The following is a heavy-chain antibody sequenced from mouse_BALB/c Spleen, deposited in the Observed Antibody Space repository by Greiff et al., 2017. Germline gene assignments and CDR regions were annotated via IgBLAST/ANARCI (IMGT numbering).Heavy chain of an antibody. D-gene: IGHD2-1*01. Sequence: VMLVESGPGLVAPSQSLSITCTVSGFSLTSYGVHWVRQPPGQGLEWLGVIWAGVSTNYNSALMSRLSISKDNSKSQVFLKMNSLQTDDTAMYYCASYYGNYGRFAYWGQGTLVTVSA. CDR1: GFSLTSYG. V-gene: IGHV2-9*02. CDR3: ASYYGNYGRFAY. CDR2: IWAGVST. J-gene: IGHJ3*01.